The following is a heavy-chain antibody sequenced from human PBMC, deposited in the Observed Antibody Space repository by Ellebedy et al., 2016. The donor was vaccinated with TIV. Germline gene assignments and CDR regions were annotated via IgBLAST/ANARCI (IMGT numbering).Heavy chain of an antibody. Sequence: GESLKISCAASGFTVSSNYMSWVRQAPGKGLERVSVIYSGGSTYYADSVKGRFTISRDNAKNSLYLQMNSLRAEDTAVYYCARDPEVGAFDYWGQGTLVTVSS. D-gene: IGHD1-26*01. CDR1: GFTVSSNY. J-gene: IGHJ4*02. CDR2: IYSGGST. CDR3: ARDPEVGAFDY. V-gene: IGHV3-53*01.